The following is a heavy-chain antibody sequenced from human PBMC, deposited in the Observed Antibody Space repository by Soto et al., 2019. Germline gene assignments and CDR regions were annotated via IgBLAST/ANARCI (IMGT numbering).Heavy chain of an antibody. Sequence: QVQQQPWGAGLLKPSETLSLTCTVYAGSFSHYYWNWIRQSPGKGLEWIGKIKIGGSSSYNPSLRSRVSISVDMSTNQFSLTLSSVTAADTAVYYCARGGSSDWQVALDIWGQGTMVPVSS. V-gene: IGHV4-34*01. CDR2: IKIGGSS. CDR3: ARGGSSDWQVALDI. J-gene: IGHJ3*02. D-gene: IGHD6-19*01. CDR1: AGSFSHYY.